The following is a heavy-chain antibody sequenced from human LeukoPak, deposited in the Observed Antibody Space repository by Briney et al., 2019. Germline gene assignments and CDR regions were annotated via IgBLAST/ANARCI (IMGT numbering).Heavy chain of an antibody. D-gene: IGHD5-18*01. CDR2: IYHSGST. J-gene: IGHJ4*02. V-gene: IGHV4-30-2*01. CDR1: GGSISSGGYY. CDR3: ARGLGVDTAMVFDY. Sequence: PSETLSLTCTVSGGSISSGGYYWSWIRQPPGKGLEWIGYIYHSGSTYYNPSLKSRVTISVDRSKNQFSPKLSSVTAADTAVYYCARGLGVDTAMVFDYWGQGTLVTVSS.